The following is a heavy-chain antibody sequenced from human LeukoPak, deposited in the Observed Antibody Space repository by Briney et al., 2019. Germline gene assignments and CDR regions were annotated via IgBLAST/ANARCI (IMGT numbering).Heavy chain of an antibody. J-gene: IGHJ6*03. D-gene: IGHD3-22*01. CDR2: ISYDGSNK. CDR1: GFTFSSYA. V-gene: IGHV3-30*04. Sequence: GRSLRLSCAASGFTFSSYAMHWVRQAPGKGLEWVAVISYDGSNKYYADSVKGRFTISRDNSKNTLYLQMNSLRAEDTAVYYCARDPYYYDSSGYSQYYYYYYMDVWGKGTTVTVSS. CDR3: ARDPYYYDSSGYSQYYYYYYMDV.